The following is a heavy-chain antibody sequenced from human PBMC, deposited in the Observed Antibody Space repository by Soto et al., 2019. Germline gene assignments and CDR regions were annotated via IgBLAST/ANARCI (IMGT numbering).Heavy chain of an antibody. CDR1: GFTISSNA. CDR2: ISDRGDTT. D-gene: IGHD1-1*01. CDR3: AKDKPGTTSFDY. Sequence: GGSLRLSCAASGFTISSNAMYWVRQAPGKGLEWVSGISDRGDTTHYADSVKGRFTISRDTSKNTLYLQLNTLRADDTAVYYCAKDKPGTTSFDYWGQGTLVTVSS. J-gene: IGHJ4*02. V-gene: IGHV3-23*01.